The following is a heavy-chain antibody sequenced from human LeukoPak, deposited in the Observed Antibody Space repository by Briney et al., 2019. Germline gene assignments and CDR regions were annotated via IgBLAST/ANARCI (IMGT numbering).Heavy chain of an antibody. V-gene: IGHV3-23*01. CDR3: ATQNFDY. J-gene: IGHJ4*02. CDR2: ISGSGGST. Sequence: GGPLRLSCAASGFTLSSYAMSWVRQAPGQGLEWVSTISGSGGSTYYADSVKGRFTLSRDNSKSTLSLQMNSLRADDTAVYYCATQNFDYWGQRTLVTVSS. CDR1: GFTLSSYA.